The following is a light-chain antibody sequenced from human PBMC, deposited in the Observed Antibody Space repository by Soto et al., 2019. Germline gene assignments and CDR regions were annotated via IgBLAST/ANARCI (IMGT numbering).Light chain of an antibody. V-gene: IGKV3-15*01. CDR2: GAS. CDR3: QQYNNWPRT. CDR1: QSVSSY. Sequence: EVVLTQSQGTLSFSPGERATLSCRASQSVSSYLAWYQQKPGQAPRLLIYGASTRATGIPARFSGSGSGTEFTLTISSLQSEDFAVYYCQQYNNWPRTFGQGTKVDI. J-gene: IGKJ1*01.